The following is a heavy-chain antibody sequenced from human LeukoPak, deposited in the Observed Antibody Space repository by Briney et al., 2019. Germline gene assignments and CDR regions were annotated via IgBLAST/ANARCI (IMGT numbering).Heavy chain of an antibody. D-gene: IGHD3-16*01. V-gene: IGHV4-61*02. Sequence: SETLSLTCSVSGVSITSGSYYWGWIRQSAGKGLEWIGRVHSSGDIYHNAAFRSRAAVSGDASKNQFSLQLASVTAADTAVYYCARGASPKDAVLFDYWAQGALITVPS. CDR2: VHSSGDI. CDR1: GVSITSGSYY. CDR3: ARGASPKDAVLFDY. J-gene: IGHJ4*02.